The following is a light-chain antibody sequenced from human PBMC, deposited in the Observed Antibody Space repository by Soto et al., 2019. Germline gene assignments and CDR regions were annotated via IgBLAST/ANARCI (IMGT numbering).Light chain of an antibody. Sequence: QSALTQPASVSGSPGQSITISCTGTNSDVGSYIYVSWYQHHPGKVPKLLIYEVTNRPSGVSSRFSGSKSGNTASLTISGLQAEDEADYYCSSYSRGSTLVVFGGGTKLTVL. J-gene: IGLJ2*01. V-gene: IGLV2-14*01. CDR2: EVT. CDR1: NSDVGSYIY. CDR3: SSYSRGSTLVV.